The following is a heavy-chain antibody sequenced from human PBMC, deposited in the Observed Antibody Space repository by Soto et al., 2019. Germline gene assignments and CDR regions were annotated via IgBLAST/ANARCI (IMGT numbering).Heavy chain of an antibody. CDR3: ATRGYCSSTSCPDY. V-gene: IGHV1-24*01. Sequence: ASVKVSCKVSGYTLTELSMHWVRQAPGKGLEWMGGFDPEDGETIYAQKFQGRVTMTEDTSTDTAYMELSSLRSEDTAVYYCATRGYCSSTSCPDYWGQGTLVTVSS. J-gene: IGHJ4*02. CDR2: FDPEDGET. CDR1: GYTLTELS. D-gene: IGHD2-2*01.